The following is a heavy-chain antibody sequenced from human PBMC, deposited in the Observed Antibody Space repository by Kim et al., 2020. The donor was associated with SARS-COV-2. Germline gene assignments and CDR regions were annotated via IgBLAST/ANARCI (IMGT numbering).Heavy chain of an antibody. J-gene: IGHJ4*02. D-gene: IGHD3-16*01. Sequence: SSTPYADSVKGRFTISRDNAKNTLYLKMNRLRAEDTAVYYRARVGAGFDYWGQGTLVTVSS. CDR3: ARVGAGFDY. CDR2: SST. V-gene: IGHV3-74*01.